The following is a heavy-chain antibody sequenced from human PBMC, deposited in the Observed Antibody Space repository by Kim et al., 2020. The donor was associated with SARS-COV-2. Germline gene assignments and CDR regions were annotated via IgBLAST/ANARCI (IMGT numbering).Heavy chain of an antibody. CDR3: AKDRGNGQWLAPLVGFDY. CDR2: ISGSGGST. J-gene: IGHJ4*02. V-gene: IGHV3-23*01. Sequence: GGSLRLSCAASGFTFSSYAMSWVRQAPGKGLEWVSAISGSGGSTYYADSVKGRFTISRDNSKNTLYLQMNSLRAEDTAVYYCAKDRGNGQWLAPLVGFDYWGPRTLVTVSS. CDR1: GFTFSSYA. D-gene: IGHD6-19*01.